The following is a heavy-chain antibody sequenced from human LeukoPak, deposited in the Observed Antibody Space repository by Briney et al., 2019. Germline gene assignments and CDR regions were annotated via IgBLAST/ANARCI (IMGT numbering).Heavy chain of an antibody. J-gene: IGHJ4*02. CDR2: ISSRGGTI. Sequence: AGGSLRLSCVASGFTFSNYEMNWVRQAPGKGLEWISYISSRGGTIYYADSVKGRFTISRDNAKNSVYLQMSSLRAEDAAVYYCTRDPGAAARPSDYWGQGTLVTVSS. V-gene: IGHV3-48*03. CDR3: TRDPGAAARPSDY. CDR1: GFTFSNYE. D-gene: IGHD6-6*01.